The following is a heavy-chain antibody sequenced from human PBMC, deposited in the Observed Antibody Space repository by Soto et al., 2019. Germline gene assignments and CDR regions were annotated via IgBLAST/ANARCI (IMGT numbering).Heavy chain of an antibody. CDR1: GGSFSGYY. Sequence: SETLSLTCAVYGGSFSGYYWSWIRQPPGKGLEWIGEINHSGSTNYNPSLKSRVTISVDTSKNQFSLKLSSVTAADTAVYYCARGARIVAPAAFDYWGQGTLVTVSS. J-gene: IGHJ4*02. CDR3: ARGARIVAPAAFDY. CDR2: INHSGST. V-gene: IGHV4-34*01. D-gene: IGHD5-12*01.